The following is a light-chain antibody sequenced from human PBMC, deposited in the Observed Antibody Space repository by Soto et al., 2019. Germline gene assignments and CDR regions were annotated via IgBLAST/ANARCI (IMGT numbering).Light chain of an antibody. CDR1: QDIATY. CDR2: AAS. CDR3: QQSYSTLIT. Sequence: DIQMTQSPSPLSASVGNRVTITCQASQDIATYLNLYQQKPGKAPKLLIYAASSLQSGVPSRFSGSGSGTDFTLTISSLQPEDFATYYCQQSYSTLITFGQGTRLEI. J-gene: IGKJ5*01. V-gene: IGKV1-39*01.